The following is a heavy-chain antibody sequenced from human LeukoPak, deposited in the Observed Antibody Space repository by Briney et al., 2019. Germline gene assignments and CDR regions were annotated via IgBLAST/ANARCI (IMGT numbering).Heavy chain of an antibody. D-gene: IGHD3-10*01. CDR1: GFTFSGLV. Sequence: PGGSLKLSCAASGFTFSGLVMHWVRQASGKGLVWVGRIRCNAKNYATTYAASVEGRFTISRDDSKNTAYLQMHSLKTEDTAVYYCSRLPQDGEGVAGSGGYWGQGTLVTVSS. CDR2: IRCNAKNYAT. V-gene: IGHV3-73*01. CDR3: SRLPQDGEGVAGSGGY. J-gene: IGHJ4*02.